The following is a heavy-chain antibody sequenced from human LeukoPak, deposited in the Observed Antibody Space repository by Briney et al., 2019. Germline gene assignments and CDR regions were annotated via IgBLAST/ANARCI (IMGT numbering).Heavy chain of an antibody. CDR2: INPNSGGT. J-gene: IGHJ3*02. D-gene: IGHD5-18*01. CDR1: GYTFTGYY. CDR3: ARGLIQLWTRDAFDI. Sequence: ASVTVSCKASGYTFTGYYMHWVRQAPGQGLEWMGWINPNSGGTNYTQKFQGRVTMTRDTSISTAYMELSRLRSDDTAVYYCARGLIQLWTRDAFDIWGQGTMVTVSS. V-gene: IGHV1-2*02.